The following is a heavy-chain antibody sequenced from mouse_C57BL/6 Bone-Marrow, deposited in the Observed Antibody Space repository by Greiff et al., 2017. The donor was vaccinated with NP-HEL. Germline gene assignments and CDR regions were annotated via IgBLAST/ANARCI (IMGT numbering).Heavy chain of an antibody. D-gene: IGHD1-1*01. J-gene: IGHJ3*01. V-gene: IGHV1-59*01. CDR2: IDPSDSYT. Sequence: QVQLQLPGAELVWSGTSVKLSFKASGYTFPSYWMPWVMQRPGQVLEWIGVIDPSDSYTNYNQKFKGKATFTVDTSSSTDYMQLSSLTSEDSAVLYCARTRSTGSGPWFAYWSQGTVVSVS. CDR3: ARTRSTGSGPWFAY. CDR1: GYTFPSYW.